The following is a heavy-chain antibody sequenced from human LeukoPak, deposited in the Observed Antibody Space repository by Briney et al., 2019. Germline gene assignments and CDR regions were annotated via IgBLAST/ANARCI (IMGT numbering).Heavy chain of an antibody. CDR1: GGSFSGYY. CDR3: ARDSSPYYDFWSGYAFDY. D-gene: IGHD3-3*01. V-gene: IGHV4-34*01. J-gene: IGHJ4*02. CDR2: INHSGST. Sequence: SETLSLTCAVYGGSFSGYYWSWIRQPPGKGLEWIGEINHSGSTNYNPSLKSRVTISVDTSKNQFSLKLSSVTAADTAVYYCARDSSPYYDFWSGYAFDYWGQGTLVTVSS.